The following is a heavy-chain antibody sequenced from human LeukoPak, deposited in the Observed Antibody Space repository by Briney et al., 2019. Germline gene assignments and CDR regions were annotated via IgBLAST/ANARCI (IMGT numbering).Heavy chain of an antibody. CDR2: ISGSGGST. Sequence: GGSLRLSCAASGFTFSSYAMSWVRQAPGKGLEWVSAISGSGGSTYYADSVKGRFTISRDNAKNSLYLQMNSLRAEDTAVYYCASGYSYGSHDYWGQGTLVTVSS. V-gene: IGHV3-23*01. CDR1: GFTFSSYA. CDR3: ASGYSYGSHDY. D-gene: IGHD5-18*01. J-gene: IGHJ4*02.